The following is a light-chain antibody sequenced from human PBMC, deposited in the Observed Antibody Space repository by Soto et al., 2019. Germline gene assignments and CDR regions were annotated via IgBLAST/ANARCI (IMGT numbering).Light chain of an antibody. CDR2: GVS. J-gene: IGKJ5*01. Sequence: DIQMTQSPSAMSASVGDRVTITCRASQSIGKHLNWYQQKPGKAPKFLVYGVSKLQSGVPSRFTGSGSGTDFTLTVNDLQPEDFATYYCQQSYSSPTTFGQGTRLEIK. CDR1: QSIGKH. CDR3: QQSYSSPTT. V-gene: IGKV1-39*01.